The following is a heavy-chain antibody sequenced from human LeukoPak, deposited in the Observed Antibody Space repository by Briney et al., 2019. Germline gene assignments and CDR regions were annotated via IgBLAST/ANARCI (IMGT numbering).Heavy chain of an antibody. D-gene: IGHD5-12*01. CDR3: ATGGHYFDY. CDR2: IKSKVNGETI. Sequence: GGSLRLSCAASGFTFINYWMSWVRQAPGKGLEWVGRIKSKVNGETITYAAPVKGRFTISRDDSKNTLDVQMNSLKTEDTAVYYCATGGHYFDYWSQGILVIVSS. CDR1: GFTFINYW. J-gene: IGHJ4*02. V-gene: IGHV3-15*06.